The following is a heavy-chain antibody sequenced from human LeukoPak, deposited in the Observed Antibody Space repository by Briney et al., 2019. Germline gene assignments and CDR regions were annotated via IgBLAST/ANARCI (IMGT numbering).Heavy chain of an antibody. D-gene: IGHD5/OR15-5a*01. Sequence: SETLSLTCTVSGGSISSSSYYWGWIRQPPGKGLEWIGSIYYSGSTYYNPSLKSRVTISVDTSKNQFSLKLSSVTAADTAVYYCAREGNSVYDYLDYWGQGTLVTVSS. CDR1: GGSISSSSYY. J-gene: IGHJ4*02. CDR2: IYYSGST. CDR3: AREGNSVYDYLDY. V-gene: IGHV4-39*07.